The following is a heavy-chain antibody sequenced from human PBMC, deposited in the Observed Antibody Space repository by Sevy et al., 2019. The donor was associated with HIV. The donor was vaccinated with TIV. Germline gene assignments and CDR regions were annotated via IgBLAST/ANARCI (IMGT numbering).Heavy chain of an antibody. CDR2: ISGSGGST. D-gene: IGHD6-6*01. CDR3: AKDRLKYSSSLAGY. CDR1: GFTFSSYA. J-gene: IGHJ4*02. Sequence: GGSLRLSCAASGFTFSSYAMSWVRQAPGKGLEWVSAISGSGGSTYYADSMKGRFTISRDNSKNTLYLQMNSLRAEDTAVYYCAKDRLKYSSSLAGYWGQGTLVTVSS. V-gene: IGHV3-23*01.